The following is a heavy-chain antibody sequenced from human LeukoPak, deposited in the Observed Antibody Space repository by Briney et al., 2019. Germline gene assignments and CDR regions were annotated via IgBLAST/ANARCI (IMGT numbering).Heavy chain of an antibody. V-gene: IGHV3-53*01. CDR3: AKDSSDYGDYEFDY. Sequence: GGSLRLSCAASGLTVSSNYMSWVRQAPGKGLEWVSVIYSGGSTYYADSVKGRFTISRDNSKNTLYLQMNSLRAEDTAVYYCAKDSSDYGDYEFDYWGQGTLVTVSS. D-gene: IGHD4-17*01. J-gene: IGHJ4*02. CDR2: IYSGGST. CDR1: GLTVSSNY.